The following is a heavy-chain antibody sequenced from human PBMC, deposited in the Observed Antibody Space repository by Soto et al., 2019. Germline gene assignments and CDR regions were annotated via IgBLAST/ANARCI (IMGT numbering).Heavy chain of an antibody. Sequence: GGSLRLSCAASRFTVGSSYVSWVRQAPGKGLEWVSVIYTGDTPFYADSVKGRFTISRDNSKNTLYLQMNSLRVEDTAVYYCTRDLMDVVPPADDLFDPWGQGILVTVSS. CDR2: IYTGDTP. CDR3: TRDLMDVVPPADDLFDP. J-gene: IGHJ5*02. D-gene: IGHD2-2*01. V-gene: IGHV3-53*01. CDR1: RFTVGSSY.